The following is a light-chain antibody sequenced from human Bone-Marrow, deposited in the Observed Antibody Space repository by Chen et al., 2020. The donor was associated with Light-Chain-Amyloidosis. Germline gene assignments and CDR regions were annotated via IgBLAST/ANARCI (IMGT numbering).Light chain of an antibody. CDR2: GKN. CDR3: NSRDSSNRWV. J-gene: IGLJ3*02. V-gene: IGLV3-19*01. Sequence: SSELTQDTVLSVAVVPSVKNTCRGDSLRGYYASWYQQKPGQAAVLVFFGKNNRPSGLPDRFSGSTSGNTASLTITGAQAEDEADYYCNSRDSSNRWVFGGGTKLTVL. CDR1: SLRGYY.